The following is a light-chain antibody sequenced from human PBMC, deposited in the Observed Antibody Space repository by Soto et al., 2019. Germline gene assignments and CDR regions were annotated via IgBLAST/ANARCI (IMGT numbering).Light chain of an antibody. V-gene: IGKV1-5*03. J-gene: IGKJ1*01. Sequence: DIQMTQSPSTLSASVGDRVTITCRASQNINVWLAWYQQKPGKAPKLLIYKASSLESGVPSRFGGSGSGTEFTLTISSLQPDDFATYYCQQYNTYSTFGRGTKVDNK. CDR2: KAS. CDR3: QQYNTYST. CDR1: QNINVW.